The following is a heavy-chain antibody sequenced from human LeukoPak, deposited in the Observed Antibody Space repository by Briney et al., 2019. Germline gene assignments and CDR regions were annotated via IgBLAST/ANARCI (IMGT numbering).Heavy chain of an antibody. J-gene: IGHJ6*03. V-gene: IGHV3-73*01. CDR3: TRIVEMATYYYYHMDV. CDR2: IRSKANSYAT. Sequence: QPGGSLRLSCAASGFTFSGSAMHWVRQASGKGLEWVGRIRSKANSYATAYAASVKGRFTISRDDSKNTAYLQMNSLKTEDTAVYYCTRIVEMATYYYYHMDVWGKGTTVTVSS. D-gene: IGHD5-24*01. CDR1: GFTFSGSA.